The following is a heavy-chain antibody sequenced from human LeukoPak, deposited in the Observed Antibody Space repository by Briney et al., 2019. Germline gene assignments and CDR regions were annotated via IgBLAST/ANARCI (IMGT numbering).Heavy chain of an antibody. CDR3: ATYTNWVAGDV. CDR2: IKEDGSED. J-gene: IGHJ6*02. V-gene: IGHV3-7*01. Sequence: GGSLRLSCAASGFDFSKSWMTWVRQAPGQGPEWVAAIKEDGSEDDYLDSVKGRFTISRDNAKNSLYLQMNSLRVEDTAVYYCATYTNWVAGDVWGQGTRVSVSS. CDR1: GFDFSKSW. D-gene: IGHD1-1*01.